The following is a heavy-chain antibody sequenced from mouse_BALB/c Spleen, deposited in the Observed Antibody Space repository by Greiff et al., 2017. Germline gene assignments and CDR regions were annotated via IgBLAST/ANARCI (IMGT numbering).Heavy chain of an antibody. Sequence: EVQGVESGPGLVKPSQSLSLTCTVTGYSITSDYAWNWIRQFPGNKLEWMGYISYSGSTSYNPSLKSRISITRDTSKNQFFLQLNSVTTEDTATYYCARSRYGNYAMDYWGQGTSVTVSS. CDR2: ISYSGST. V-gene: IGHV3-2*02. J-gene: IGHJ4*01. D-gene: IGHD2-10*02. CDR3: ARSRYGNYAMDY. CDR1: GYSITSDYA.